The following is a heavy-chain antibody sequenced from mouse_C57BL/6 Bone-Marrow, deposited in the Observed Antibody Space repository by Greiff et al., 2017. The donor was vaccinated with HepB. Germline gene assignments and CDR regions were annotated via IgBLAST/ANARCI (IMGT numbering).Heavy chain of an antibody. CDR3: ARHGSNLYYYAMDY. CDR2: IWSDGST. J-gene: IGHJ4*01. Sequence: VKLVESGPGLVAPSQSLSITCTVSGFSLTSYGVHWVRQPPGKGLEWLVVIWSDGSTTYNSALKSRLSISKDNSKSQVFLKMNSLQTDDTAMYYCARHGSNLYYYAMDYWGQGTSVTVSS. CDR1: GFSLTSYG. D-gene: IGHD2-5*01. V-gene: IGHV2-6-1*01.